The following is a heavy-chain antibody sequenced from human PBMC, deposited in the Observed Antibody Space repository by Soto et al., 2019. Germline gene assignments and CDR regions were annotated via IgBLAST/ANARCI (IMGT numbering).Heavy chain of an antibody. CDR3: ARGVGSGTYYNQYNWFDP. Sequence: ASVKVSCKASGYTFTSYGISWVRQAPGQGLEWMGWINTYNGNTNHAQKLQGRVTMTTDTSTSTAYMELRSRRSDDTAVYYCARGVGSGTYYNQYNWFDPWGQGTLVTVSS. CDR1: GYTFTSYG. J-gene: IGHJ5*02. D-gene: IGHD3-10*01. V-gene: IGHV1-18*01. CDR2: INTYNGNT.